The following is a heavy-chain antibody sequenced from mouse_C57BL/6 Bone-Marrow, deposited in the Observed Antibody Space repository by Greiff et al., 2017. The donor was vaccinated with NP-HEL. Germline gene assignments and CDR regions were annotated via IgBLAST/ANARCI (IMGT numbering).Heavy chain of an antibody. CDR3: ARLDSSGYPYYAMDY. V-gene: IGHV5-9*01. CDR2: ISGGGGNT. J-gene: IGHJ4*01. D-gene: IGHD3-2*02. Sequence: EVMLVESGGGLVKPGGSLKLSCAASGFTFSSYTMSWVRQTPEKRLEWVATISGGGGNTYYPDSVKGRFTISRDNAKNTLYLQMSSLRSEDTALYYCARLDSSGYPYYAMDYWGQGTSVTVSS. CDR1: GFTFSSYT.